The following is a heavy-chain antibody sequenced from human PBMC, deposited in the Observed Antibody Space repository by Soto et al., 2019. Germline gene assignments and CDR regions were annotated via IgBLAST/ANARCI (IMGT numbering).Heavy chain of an antibody. CDR1: GFTFKTYA. CDR2: ISYDGSIE. D-gene: IGHD3-9*01. J-gene: IGHJ4*02. CDR3: ARGLRDFYWRHSFGY. Sequence: GGPLRPSCAPPGFTFKTYAMHRVRQAPGKGLEWVAVISYDGSIEFYADSVKCRVTNSRDDVKYTMILQIGSQRFKDTAVYYYARGLRDFYWRHSFGYWGQGTLVTVSS. V-gene: IGHV3-30-3*01.